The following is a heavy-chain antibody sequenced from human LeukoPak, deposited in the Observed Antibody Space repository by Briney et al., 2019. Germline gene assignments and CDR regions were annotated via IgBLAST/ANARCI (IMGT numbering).Heavy chain of an antibody. V-gene: IGHV3-30*03. CDR2: ISYDGSNK. Sequence: GGSLRLSCAASGFTLSSYGMNWVRQAPGKGLEWVAVISYDGSNKYYADSVKGRFTISRDNSKNTLYLQMNSLRAEDTAVYYCARGFRIAVAGNDYWGQGTLVTVSS. D-gene: IGHD6-19*01. CDR1: GFTLSSYG. CDR3: ARGFRIAVAGNDY. J-gene: IGHJ4*02.